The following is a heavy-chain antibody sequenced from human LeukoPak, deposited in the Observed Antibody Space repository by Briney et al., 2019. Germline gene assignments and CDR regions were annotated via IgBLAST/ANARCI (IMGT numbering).Heavy chain of an antibody. CDR3: ARRRDFIDY. D-gene: IGHD3/OR15-3a*01. V-gene: IGHV3-11*01. J-gene: IGHJ4*02. CDR2: SSSSGTTI. Sequence: GRSLRLSCAASGFTLSDYYMSWIRQAPGKGLEWVSYSSSSGTTIYYADPVKERFANSRDNAKNALYLQMNSLRAEDTAVYYCARRRDFIDYWGQGTLVTVSS. CDR1: GFTLSDYY.